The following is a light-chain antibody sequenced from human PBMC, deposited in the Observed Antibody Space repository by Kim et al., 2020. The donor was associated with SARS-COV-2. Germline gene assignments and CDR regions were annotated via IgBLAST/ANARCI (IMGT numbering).Light chain of an antibody. Sequence: VALGQTVRITCQRDSLRSYYAAWYQQKPGQAPILVNYGKNNRPSGIPDRFAGSSSGNTASLTITETQAGDEADYYCNSRDSNDNVVFGGGTQLTVL. J-gene: IGLJ3*02. CDR3: NSRDSNDNVV. CDR2: GKN. CDR1: SLRSYY. V-gene: IGLV3-19*01.